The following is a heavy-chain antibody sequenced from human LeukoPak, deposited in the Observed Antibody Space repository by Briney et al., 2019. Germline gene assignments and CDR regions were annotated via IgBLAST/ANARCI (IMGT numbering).Heavy chain of an antibody. D-gene: IGHD3-10*01. CDR3: ARRGMVRGVIITPFDY. CDR1: GGSIRSYY. CDR2: IYYSGKT. J-gene: IGHJ4*02. V-gene: IGHV4-59*08. Sequence: SETLSLTCIVSGGSIRSYYWSWIRQPPGKGLEWIGYIYYSGKTNYNPSLKSRVTISVDTSKNQFSLKLSSVTAADTAVYYCARRGMVRGVIITPFDYWGQGTLVTVSS.